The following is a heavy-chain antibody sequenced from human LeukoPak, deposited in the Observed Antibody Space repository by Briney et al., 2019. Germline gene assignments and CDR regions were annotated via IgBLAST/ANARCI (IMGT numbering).Heavy chain of an antibody. D-gene: IGHD4/OR15-4a*01. CDR3: AREDPRTKVPEGMDV. Sequence: SETLSLTCTVSGGSISHYYWSWLRQPPGKGLEWIGYIYYSGTTNYNPSLKSRVTISVDTSKNQFSLKLTSVTAADTAVYYCAREDPRTKVPEGMDVWGQGTTVTVSS. V-gene: IGHV4-59*01. J-gene: IGHJ6*02. CDR1: GGSISHYY. CDR2: IYYSGTT.